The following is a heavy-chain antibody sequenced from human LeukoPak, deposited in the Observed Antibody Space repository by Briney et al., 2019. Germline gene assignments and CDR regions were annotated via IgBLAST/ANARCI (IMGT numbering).Heavy chain of an antibody. V-gene: IGHV4-38-2*02. D-gene: IGHD6-19*01. CDR1: GYSISSGYY. CDR2: IYHSGST. CDR3: ARGPPSGIAVAAGDY. Sequence: SEALSLTCTVSGYSISSGYYWGWIRQPPGKGLEWIGNIYHSGSTYYNPSLKRRVTISVDTSKNQFSLKLRSVTAADTAVYYCARGPPSGIAVAAGDYWGQGTLVTVSS. J-gene: IGHJ4*02.